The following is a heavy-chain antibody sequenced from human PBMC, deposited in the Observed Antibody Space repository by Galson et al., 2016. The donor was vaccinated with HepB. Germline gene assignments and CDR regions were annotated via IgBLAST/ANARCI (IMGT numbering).Heavy chain of an antibody. D-gene: IGHD3-9*01. J-gene: IGHJ6*02. V-gene: IGHV3-11*06. CDR3: ARDLRGVFDWLWHYGMDV. Sequence: SLRLSCAASGFIFSDYYMSWIRQAPGKGLEWVSYISTSSTYINYADSVKGRFTISRDNDKDSLYLQMNSLRVEDTAVYFCARDLRGVFDWLWHYGMDVWGQGTTVSVSS. CDR2: ISTSSTYI. CDR1: GFIFSDYY.